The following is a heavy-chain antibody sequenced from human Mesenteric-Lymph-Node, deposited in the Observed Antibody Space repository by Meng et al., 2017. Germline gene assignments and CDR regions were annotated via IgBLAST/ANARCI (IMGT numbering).Heavy chain of an antibody. CDR3: TANRGKSDTFDI. CDR2: IYPGDSDV. Sequence: GESLKISCKTSGYSFTNYWTGWVRQMPGKGLEWMGLIYPGDSDVRYSPSFKGQVTISADMSIRTAYLQWSSLKASDTAMYYCTANRGKSDTFDIWGQGTMVTVSS. J-gene: IGHJ3*02. V-gene: IGHV5-51*01. CDR1: GYSFTNYW.